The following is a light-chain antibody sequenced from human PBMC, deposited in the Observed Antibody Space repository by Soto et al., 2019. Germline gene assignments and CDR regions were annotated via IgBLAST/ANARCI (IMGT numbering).Light chain of an antibody. Sequence: QSVLAQPRSVSGSPGQSVTISCTGTSSDVGGYNFVSWYQQYPGKAPKLIIYDVSKRPSGVPDRFSGSKSGNTASLTISGLQAEDEADYYCAAWDDSLNGFYVFGTGTKVTVL. CDR1: SSDVGGYNF. CDR3: AAWDDSLNGFYV. V-gene: IGLV2-11*01. CDR2: DVS. J-gene: IGLJ1*01.